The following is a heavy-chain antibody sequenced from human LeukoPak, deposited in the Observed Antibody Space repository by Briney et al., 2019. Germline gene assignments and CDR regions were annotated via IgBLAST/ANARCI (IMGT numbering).Heavy chain of an antibody. D-gene: IGHD3-16*01. Sequence: PSETLSLTCTVSGYSISSGYYWSWIRQPPGKGLEWIGYIYHSGSTNYNPPLRSRVTISVDTSNNQFSLKLSSVTAADTAVYYCARLGEDYENDYWGQGTLVTVSS. CDR2: IYHSGST. CDR1: GYSISSGYY. CDR3: ARLGEDYENDY. J-gene: IGHJ4*02. V-gene: IGHV4-38-2*02.